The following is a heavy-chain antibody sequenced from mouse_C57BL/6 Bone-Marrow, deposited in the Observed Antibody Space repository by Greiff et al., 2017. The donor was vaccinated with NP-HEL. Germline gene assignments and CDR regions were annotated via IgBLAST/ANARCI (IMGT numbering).Heavy chain of an antibody. V-gene: IGHV1-81*01. Sequence: VMLVESGAELARPGASVKLSCKASGYTFTSYGISWVKQRTGQGLEWIGEIYPRSGNTYYNEKFKGKATLTADKSSSTAYMELRSLTSEDSAVYFCASGIYYEAYWGQGTLVTVSA. D-gene: IGHD2-4*01. CDR3: ASGIYYEAY. CDR2: IYPRSGNT. CDR1: GYTFTSYG. J-gene: IGHJ3*01.